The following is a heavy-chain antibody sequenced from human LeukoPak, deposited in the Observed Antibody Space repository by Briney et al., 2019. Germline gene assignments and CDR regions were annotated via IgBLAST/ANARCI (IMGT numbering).Heavy chain of an antibody. D-gene: IGHD2-8*01. CDR3: ARPARYCTNGVCSYYYYYYMDV. Sequence: GGSLRLSCAASGFTFSSYAMSWVRQAPGKGLEWVSGINWNGGSTGYADSVKGRFTISRDNAKNSLYLQMNSLRAEDTALYYCARPARYCTNGVCSYYYYYYMDVWGKGSTVTVSS. J-gene: IGHJ6*03. CDR2: INWNGGST. CDR1: GFTFSSYA. V-gene: IGHV3-20*04.